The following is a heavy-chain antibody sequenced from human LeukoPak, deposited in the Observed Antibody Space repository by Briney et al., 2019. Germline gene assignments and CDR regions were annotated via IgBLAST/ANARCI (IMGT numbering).Heavy chain of an antibody. CDR3: AKDVRVGEYYGSGSYFAY. D-gene: IGHD3-10*01. CDR1: GFTFSSYA. V-gene: IGHV3-23*01. J-gene: IGHJ4*02. Sequence: GGSLRLSCAAYGFTFSSYAMSWGRQAPGKGVEWVSIISASGGSTYYADSVKGRFPISRDNSKHYLQMTSLPGDDTAIYYCAKDVRVGEYYGSGSYFAYWGQGTLVTVSS. CDR2: ISASGGST.